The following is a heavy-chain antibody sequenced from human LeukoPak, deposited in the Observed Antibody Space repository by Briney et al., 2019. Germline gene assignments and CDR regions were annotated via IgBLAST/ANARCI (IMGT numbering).Heavy chain of an antibody. Sequence: SGTLSLTCAVSGYSISRGFYWVWIRQSPGKGLEWIASIYGGGTTYYNPALKNRLTISLDTSKNHFSVNLTSVTAADTAVYYCARGFCSSIDCYNDAFDFWGQGTMVTVSS. CDR1: GYSISRGFY. J-gene: IGHJ3*01. D-gene: IGHD2-2*02. CDR2: IYGGGTT. CDR3: ARGFCSSIDCYNDAFDF. V-gene: IGHV4-38-2*01.